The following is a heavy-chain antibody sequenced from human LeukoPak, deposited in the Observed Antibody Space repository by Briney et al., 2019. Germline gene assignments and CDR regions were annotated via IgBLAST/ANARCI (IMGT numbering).Heavy chain of an antibody. D-gene: IGHD3-10*01. CDR1: GFTFSSYS. CDR2: ISSSSYI. V-gene: IGHV3-21*01. J-gene: IGHJ4*02. Sequence: GGSLRLSCAASGFTFSSYSMNWVRQAPGKGLEWVSSISSSSYIYYADSVKGRFTISRDNAKNSLYLQMNSLRAEDTAVYYCAKYHYGSGTSLGYWGQGTLVTVSS. CDR3: AKYHYGSGTSLGY.